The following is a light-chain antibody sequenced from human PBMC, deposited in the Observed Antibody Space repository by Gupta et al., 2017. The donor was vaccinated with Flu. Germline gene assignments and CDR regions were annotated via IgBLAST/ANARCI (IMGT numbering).Light chain of an antibody. Sequence: SALSQPASVSGSPGQSITISCTGTNSDVYAYRYVSWYQQHPGKGPKVMIFEVSNRPSGVANRFSGSKSGNTASLTISGLQAEDEADYYSSSYTSRGTYVFGTGTKVTVL. V-gene: IGLV2-14*01. CDR1: NSDVYAYRY. CDR3: SSYTSRGTYV. J-gene: IGLJ1*01. CDR2: EVS.